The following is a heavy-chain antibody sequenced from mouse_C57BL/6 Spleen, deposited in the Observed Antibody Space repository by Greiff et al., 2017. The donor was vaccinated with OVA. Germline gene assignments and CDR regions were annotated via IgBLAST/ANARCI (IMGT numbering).Heavy chain of an antibody. J-gene: IGHJ3*01. CDR3: AYGYDEAWFAY. V-gene: IGHV14-3*01. CDR1: GFTIKNTN. D-gene: IGHD2-2*01. CDR2: IDPANGNT. Sequence: VQLQQSVAELVRPGASVKLSCTASGFTIKNTNMHWVKQRPEQGLEWIGRIDPANGNTNYAPKFQGKATITADTSSNTAYLQLSSLTSEDTAIYYCAYGYDEAWFAYWGQGTLVTVAA.